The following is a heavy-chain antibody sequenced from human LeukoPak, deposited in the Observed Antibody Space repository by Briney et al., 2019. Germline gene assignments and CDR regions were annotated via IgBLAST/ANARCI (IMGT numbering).Heavy chain of an antibody. Sequence: PSETLSLTCTVSGGSISSGSYYWSWIRQPAGKGLEWIGRIYTSGSTNYNPSLKSRVTMSVDTSKNQFSLKLSSVTAADTAVYYCARGPAAGNDYWGQGTLVTVSS. V-gene: IGHV4-61*02. CDR2: IYTSGST. D-gene: IGHD6-13*01. CDR1: GGSISSGSYY. J-gene: IGHJ4*02. CDR3: ARGPAAGNDY.